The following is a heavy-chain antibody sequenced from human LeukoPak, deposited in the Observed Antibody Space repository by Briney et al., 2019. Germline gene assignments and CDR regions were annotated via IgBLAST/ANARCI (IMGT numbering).Heavy chain of an antibody. CDR3: ARAPGSSLRGYYYYYMDV. CDR2: INWNGGST. D-gene: IGHD1-26*01. CDR1: GFTFDDYG. V-gene: IGHV3-20*04. Sequence: GGSLRLSCAASGFTFDDYGMSWVRQAPGKGLEWVSGINWNGGSTGYADSVKGRFTISRDNAKNTLYLQMNSLRAEDTALYYCARAPGSSLRGYYYYYMDVWGKGTTVTVSS. J-gene: IGHJ6*03.